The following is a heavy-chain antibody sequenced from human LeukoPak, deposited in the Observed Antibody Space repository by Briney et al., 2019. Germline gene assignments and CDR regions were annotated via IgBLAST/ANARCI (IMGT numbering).Heavy chain of an antibody. V-gene: IGHV3-66*01. J-gene: IGHJ6*02. CDR1: GFTVSDNY. CDR3: AKVPYSDYGSGRPPFMDA. D-gene: IGHD3-10*01. Sequence: GGSLRLSCAASGFTVSDNYMSWVRQAPGKGLEWVSIIYSGGNTYYADSVKGRFTVSRDNSKNTLYLQMNSLRAEDTAVYYCAKVPYSDYGSGRPPFMDAWGQGTTVAISS. CDR2: IYSGGNT.